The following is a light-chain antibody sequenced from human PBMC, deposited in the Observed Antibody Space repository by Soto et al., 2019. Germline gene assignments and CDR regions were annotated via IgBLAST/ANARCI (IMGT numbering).Light chain of an antibody. Sequence: DIQVTQSPSSLSASVGDRVTITCQASDDIIYSLNWYQQKLGKAPKLLIFDASILQPGVSSRFIGSGSWTNFTFIITSMQAEYIATYYLQQYDIPLITFSGVTKLDI. J-gene: IGKJ4*01. V-gene: IGKV1-33*01. CDR1: DDIIYS. CDR2: DAS. CDR3: QQYDIPLIT.